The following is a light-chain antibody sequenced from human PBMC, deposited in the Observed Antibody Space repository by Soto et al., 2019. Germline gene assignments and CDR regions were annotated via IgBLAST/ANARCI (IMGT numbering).Light chain of an antibody. Sequence: QSVLAQPASVSGSPGQSITISCTGTNSDVGGYNYVSWYQQFPGKAPKLMIHEVSNRPSGVSNRFSGSKSGNTASPTISGLQADDEADYYCSSYTSRETWVFGGGTKLTVL. CDR3: SSYTSRETWV. V-gene: IGLV2-14*01. J-gene: IGLJ3*02. CDR2: EVS. CDR1: NSDVGGYNY.